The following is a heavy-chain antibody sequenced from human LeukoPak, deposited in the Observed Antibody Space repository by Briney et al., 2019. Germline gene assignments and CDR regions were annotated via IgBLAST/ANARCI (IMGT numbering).Heavy chain of an antibody. J-gene: IGHJ4*02. Sequence: ASVKVSCKASGYTFTGCYMHWVRQAPGQGLEWMGWINPNSGGTTYAQNFQGRVTMTRDTSISTAYMELSRLRSDDTAVYYCARDMSAGGIDYWGQGSLVTVSS. D-gene: IGHD6-13*01. CDR3: ARDMSAGGIDY. CDR1: GYTFTGCY. V-gene: IGHV1-2*02. CDR2: INPNSGGT.